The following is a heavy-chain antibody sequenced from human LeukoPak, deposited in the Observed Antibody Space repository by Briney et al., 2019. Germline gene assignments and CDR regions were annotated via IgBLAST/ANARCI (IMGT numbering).Heavy chain of an antibody. D-gene: IGHD2/OR15-2a*01. V-gene: IGHV3-7*01. J-gene: IGHJ4*02. Sequence: GGSLRLSCAASGLTFSTYCMTWVRQAPGKGLEWVANIKEDGSEKYYVDSVKGRFTMSRDNAKNSVYLHMNSLRVEDTAVYYCARVQVYDGNFYRANDYWGQGTLVTVSS. CDR2: IKEDGSEK. CDR1: GLTFSTYC. CDR3: ARVQVYDGNFYRANDY.